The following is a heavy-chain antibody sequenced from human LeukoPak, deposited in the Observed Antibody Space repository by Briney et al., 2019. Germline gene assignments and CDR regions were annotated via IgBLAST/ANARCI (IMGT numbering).Heavy chain of an antibody. Sequence: SVKVSCKASGGTFSSYAISWVRQAPGQGLEWMGGIIPIFGTANYAQKFQGRVTITADKSTSTAYMELSSLRSEDTAVYYCARDQWLEENTNWFDPWGQGTLVTVS. D-gene: IGHD6-19*01. J-gene: IGHJ5*02. CDR2: IIPIFGTA. V-gene: IGHV1-69*06. CDR1: GGTFSSYA. CDR3: ARDQWLEENTNWFDP.